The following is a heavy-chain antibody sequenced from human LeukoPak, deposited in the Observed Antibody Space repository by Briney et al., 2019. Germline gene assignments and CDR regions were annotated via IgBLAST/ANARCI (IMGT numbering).Heavy chain of an antibody. D-gene: IGHD4-23*01. Sequence: GASVKVSCKASGYTFSSYAISWVRQAPGQGLEWMGGIIPIFGTANYAQKFQGRVTITADESTSTAYMELSSLRSEDTAVYYCARDPIYGGNPGDDYWGQGTLVTVSS. J-gene: IGHJ4*02. CDR1: GYTFSSYA. CDR2: IIPIFGTA. CDR3: ARDPIYGGNPGDDY. V-gene: IGHV1-69*13.